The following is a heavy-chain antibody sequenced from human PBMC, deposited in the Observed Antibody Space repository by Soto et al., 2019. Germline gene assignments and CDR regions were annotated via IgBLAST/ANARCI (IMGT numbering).Heavy chain of an antibody. CDR2: ISADGTNK. CDR1: GFTFSTFA. Sequence: QPGGSLRLSCSASGFTFSTFAVHWVRQAPGKGLEWVAVISADGTNKYYADSVKGRFTISRDNSKNTLFLQMDSLRTEDTAMYYCARAPTSRFDYWGQGTLVTVSS. V-gene: IGHV3-30-3*01. CDR3: ARAPTSRFDY. J-gene: IGHJ4*02.